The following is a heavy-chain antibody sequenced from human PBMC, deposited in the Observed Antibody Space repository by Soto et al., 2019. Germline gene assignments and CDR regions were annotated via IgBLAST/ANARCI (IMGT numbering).Heavy chain of an antibody. CDR2: IIPIFGTA. Sequence: QVQLVQSGAEVKKPGSSVKVSCKASGGTFSSYAISWVRQAPGQGLEWMGGIIPIFGTANNAQKFQGRVTLTADESTSTAYMELSSLRSEDTSVYYCARFGLSSIAARENWYFELWGSGTLVTVSS. CDR1: GGTFSSYA. J-gene: IGHJ2*01. CDR3: ARFGLSSIAARENWYFEL. V-gene: IGHV1-69*01. D-gene: IGHD6-6*01.